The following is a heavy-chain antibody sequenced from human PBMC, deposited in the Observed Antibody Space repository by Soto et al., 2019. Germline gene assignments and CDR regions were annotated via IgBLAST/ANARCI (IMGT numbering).Heavy chain of an antibody. Sequence: LSLTCTVSGGSISRYYWSWIRQPPGNGLEWIGYIYYTGSTNYNPSLKGRVTISVDTPKNQFSLKLTSVTAADTAVYYCARDKIPGLFDYWGQGTLVTVSS. J-gene: IGHJ4*02. V-gene: IGHV4-59*12. CDR2: IYYTGST. CDR1: GGSISRYY. D-gene: IGHD2-2*02. CDR3: ARDKIPGLFDY.